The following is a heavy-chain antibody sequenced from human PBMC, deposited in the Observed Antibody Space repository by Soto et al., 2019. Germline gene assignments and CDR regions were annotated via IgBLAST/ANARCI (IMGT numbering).Heavy chain of an antibody. D-gene: IGHD2-15*01. V-gene: IGHV1-69*13. CDR3: ARAYGGNNPQYLYFDY. CDR2: IIPIFGTA. Sequence: SVKVSCKASGGTFSSYAISWVRQAPGQGLEWMGGIIPIFGTANYAQKFQGRDTITADESTSTAYMELSSLRSEDTAVYYCARAYGGNNPQYLYFDYWGQGTLVTVSS. CDR1: GGTFSSYA. J-gene: IGHJ4*02.